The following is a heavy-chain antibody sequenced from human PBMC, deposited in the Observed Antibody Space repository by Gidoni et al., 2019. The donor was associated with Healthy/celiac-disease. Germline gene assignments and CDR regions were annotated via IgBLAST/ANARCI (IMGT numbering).Heavy chain of an antibody. CDR2: ISSSSSYI. V-gene: IGHV3-21*01. CDR1: GFTFSSYS. J-gene: IGHJ3*02. D-gene: IGHD1-20*01. Sequence: EVQLVESVGGLVKPGGSLRLSCAASGFTFSSYSMNWVRQAQGKGLGWVSSISSSSSYIYYADSVKGRFTISRDNAKNSLYLQMNSLRAEDTAVYYCAREMVSAFDIWGQGTMVTVSS. CDR3: AREMVSAFDI.